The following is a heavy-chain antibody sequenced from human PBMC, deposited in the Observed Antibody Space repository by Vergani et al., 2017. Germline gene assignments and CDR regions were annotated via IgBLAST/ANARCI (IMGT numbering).Heavy chain of an antibody. J-gene: IGHJ1*01. V-gene: IGHV3-30*03. Sequence: QVHLVESGGGVVQPGRSLRLSCVVSGFTSSYYGMHWVRQAPGKGLEGVAVISYDGTQKYYADSVKGRFTIARDNSKSTLYLQMNSLRTEDTAVYYCARKSCGTPGCQIWYFQEWGQGTLVTVSS. CDR2: ISYDGTQK. CDR3: ARKSCGTPGCQIWYFQE. CDR1: GFTSSYYG. D-gene: IGHD2-15*01.